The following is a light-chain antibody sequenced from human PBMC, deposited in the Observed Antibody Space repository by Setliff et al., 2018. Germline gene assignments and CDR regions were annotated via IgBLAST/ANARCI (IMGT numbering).Light chain of an antibody. CDR2: DVN. CDR3: SSHTTSSTWA. CDR1: SRDVGAHDF. Sequence: QSALTQPASVSESPGQSITISCTGTSRDVGAHDFVSWYQQRPGKAPKLIIYDVNNRPSGVSNRFSGSKSGNTASLTISGLQAEDDADYYCSSHTTSSTWAFGGGTKVTVL. V-gene: IGLV2-14*03. J-gene: IGLJ3*02.